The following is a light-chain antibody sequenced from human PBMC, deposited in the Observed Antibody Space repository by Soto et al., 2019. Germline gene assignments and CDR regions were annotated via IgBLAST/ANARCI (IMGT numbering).Light chain of an antibody. V-gene: IGKV1-5*01. CDR1: QSISEW. CDR3: QQYNSYPYT. CDR2: HAS. Sequence: DIQMTQSPSILSASVGDRVTITCRASQSISEWLAWYQQKPGRAPKLLIYHASRLGTGVPSRFSGSGSGTEFTLTISSLQPDDFATYYCQQYNSYPYTFGQGTKVDIK. J-gene: IGKJ2*01.